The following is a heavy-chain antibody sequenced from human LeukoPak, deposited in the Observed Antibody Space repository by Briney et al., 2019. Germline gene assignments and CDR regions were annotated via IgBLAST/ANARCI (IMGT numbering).Heavy chain of an antibody. D-gene: IGHD4-17*01. J-gene: IGHJ4*02. Sequence: GESLKISCKGSGYIFTSYWISWVRQMPGKGLEWMGRIDPSDSYTNYSASFQGHVTISADKSISTAYLQWSSLKASDTAVYYCASNYGDYGGFDYWGQGTLVTVSS. CDR3: ASNYGDYGGFDY. CDR2: IDPSDSYT. CDR1: GYIFTSYW. V-gene: IGHV5-10-1*01.